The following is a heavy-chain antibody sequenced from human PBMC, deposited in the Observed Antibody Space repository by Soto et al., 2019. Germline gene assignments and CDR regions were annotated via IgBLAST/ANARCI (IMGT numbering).Heavy chain of an antibody. CDR2: IYHSGST. V-gene: IGHV4-30-2*01. CDR3: ARVVIAEGVYFDY. D-gene: IGHD6-13*01. CDR1: GGSISSGGYP. Sequence: SETLSLTCAVSGGSISSGGYPWSWIRQPPGKGLEWIGYIYHSGSTYYNPSLKSRVTISVDRSKNQFSLKLSSVTAADTAVYYCARVVIAEGVYFDYWGQGTQVTVSS. J-gene: IGHJ4*02.